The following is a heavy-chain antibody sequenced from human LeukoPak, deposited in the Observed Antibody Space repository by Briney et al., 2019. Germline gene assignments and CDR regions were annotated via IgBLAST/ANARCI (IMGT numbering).Heavy chain of an antibody. CDR1: GYTFTSYG. D-gene: IGHD3-10*01. CDR2: ISAYKGNT. J-gene: IGHJ4*02. CDR3: ARGPGYYGSGSVDY. V-gene: IGHV1-18*04. Sequence: ASVNVSCKASGYTFTSYGIRWVRPAPGQGLEWMGWISAYKGNTNYAQKLQGRVTMTTDTSTSTAYMELRSLRSDDTAVYYCARGPGYYGSGSVDYWGQGTLVTVSS.